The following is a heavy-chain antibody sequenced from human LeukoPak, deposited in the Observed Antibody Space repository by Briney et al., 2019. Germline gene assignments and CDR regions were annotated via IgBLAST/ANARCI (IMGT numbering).Heavy chain of an antibody. CDR2: IYYSGST. Sequence: PSETLSLTCTVSGGSISSYYWSWIRQPPGKGLEWIGYIYYSGSTNYNPSLKSRVTISVDTSKNQFSLKLSSVTAADTAVYYCARGSGPYYYDSSGYAFDIWGQGTMVTVSS. J-gene: IGHJ3*02. CDR1: GGSISSYY. V-gene: IGHV4-59*01. D-gene: IGHD3-22*01. CDR3: ARGSGPYYYDSSGYAFDI.